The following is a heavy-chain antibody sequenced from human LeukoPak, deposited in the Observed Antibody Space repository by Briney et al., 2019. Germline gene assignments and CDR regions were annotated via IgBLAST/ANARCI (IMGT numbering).Heavy chain of an antibody. CDR3: ARHDSPPYVWGMDV. CDR2: IDPSDSYT. D-gene: IGHD3-16*01. CDR1: GYSFTSYW. Sequence: GESLKISCRGSGYSFTSYWISWVRQMPGKGLEWMGRIDPSDSYTNYSPSFQGHVTISADKSISTAYLQWSSLKASDTAMYYCARHDSPPYVWGMDVWGKGTTVTVSS. J-gene: IGHJ6*04. V-gene: IGHV5-10-1*01.